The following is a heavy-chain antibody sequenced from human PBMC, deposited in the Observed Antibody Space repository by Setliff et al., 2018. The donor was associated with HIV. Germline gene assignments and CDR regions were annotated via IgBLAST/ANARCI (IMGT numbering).Heavy chain of an antibody. Sequence: PGGSLRLSCAASGFSVSNYYMAWVRQAPGKGLVWVSRVNSDGSTTSYADSVEGRFTISRGNAKNTLYLRMNSLRAEDTAVYYCARGIVHLPYYFDYWGQGALVTV. J-gene: IGHJ4*02. V-gene: IGHV3-74*01. CDR2: VNSDGSTT. CDR1: GFSVSNYY. D-gene: IGHD3-16*02. CDR3: ARGIVHLPYYFDY.